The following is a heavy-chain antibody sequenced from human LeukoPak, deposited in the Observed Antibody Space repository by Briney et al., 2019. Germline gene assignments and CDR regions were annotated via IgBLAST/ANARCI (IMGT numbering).Heavy chain of an antibody. CDR3: ALSSNDFDY. Sequence: ASVKVSCKASGYTFSSHDISWVRQAPGQGLEWMGLINPSGGSTSYAQKSQGRVTMTRDTSTSTVYMELSSLRSEDTAVYYCALSSNDFDYWGQGTLVTVSS. CDR2: INPSGGST. CDR1: GYTFSSHD. V-gene: IGHV1-46*01. J-gene: IGHJ4*02. D-gene: IGHD3-10*01.